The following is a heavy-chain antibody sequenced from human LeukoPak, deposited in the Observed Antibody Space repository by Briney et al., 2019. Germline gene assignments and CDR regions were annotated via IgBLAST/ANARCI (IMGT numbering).Heavy chain of an antibody. CDR1: GFTFSSYT. CDR3: AKGSYSSYGFDY. V-gene: IGHV3-23*01. D-gene: IGHD2-21*01. CDR2: ISDSGGTT. J-gene: IGHJ4*02. Sequence: GSLRLSCAASGFTFSSYTTTWVRQAPGKGLEWVSGISDSGGTTLPADSVKGRFTISRDNSKNTLYLQMNSLRAEDTAVYYCAKGSYSSYGFDYWGQGTLVTVSS.